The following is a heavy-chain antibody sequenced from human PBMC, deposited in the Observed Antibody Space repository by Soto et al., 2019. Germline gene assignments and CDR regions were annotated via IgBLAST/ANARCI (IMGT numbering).Heavy chain of an antibody. V-gene: IGHV3-30*18. CDR2: ISYDGSNK. CDR1: RFTFSGYG. Sequence: QVQLVESGGGVVQPGSSLRLSCAASRFTFSGYGMHWVRQAPGKGLEWVAVISYDGSNKFYADSVKGRFTISRDNSKNTLYLQMNSLRAEDTAVYYCAKGGRAYCGGDCRYYFDYWGQGTLVTVSS. D-gene: IGHD2-21*02. CDR3: AKGGRAYCGGDCRYYFDY. J-gene: IGHJ4*02.